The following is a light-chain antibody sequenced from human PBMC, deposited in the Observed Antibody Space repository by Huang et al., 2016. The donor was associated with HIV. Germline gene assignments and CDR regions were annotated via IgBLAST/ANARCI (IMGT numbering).Light chain of an antibody. CDR3: QQYGSSPLT. CDR1: QSLSSSY. CDR2: DAS. V-gene: IGKV3D-20*01. Sequence: EIVLTQSPATLSLSPGERATLSCGASQSLSSSYLAWYQQKPGLAHRLLIYDASNRATGIPDRFSGSGSGTDFTLTISRLEPEDFAVYYCQQYGSSPLTFGGGTKVEIK. J-gene: IGKJ4*01.